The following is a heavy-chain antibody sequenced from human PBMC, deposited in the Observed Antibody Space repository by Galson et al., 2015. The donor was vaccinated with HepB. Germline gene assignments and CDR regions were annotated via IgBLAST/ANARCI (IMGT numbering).Heavy chain of an antibody. J-gene: IGHJ4*02. CDR3: AKDQEDYVVLTAYYFDY. CDR1: GFTFSSYG. V-gene: IGHV3-30*18. D-gene: IGHD3-9*01. CDR2: ISYDGSNK. Sequence: SLRLSCAASGFTFSSYGMHWVRQAPGKGLEWVAVISYDGSNKYYADAVKGRFTISRDNSMNTWYLQMNSLRAEDTAVYYCAKDQEDYVVLTAYYFDYWGQGTLVTVSS.